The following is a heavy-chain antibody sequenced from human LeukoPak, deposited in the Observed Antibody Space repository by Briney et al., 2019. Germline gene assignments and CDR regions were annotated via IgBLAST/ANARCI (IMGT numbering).Heavy chain of an antibody. J-gene: IGHJ5*02. V-gene: IGHV3-48*04. CDR2: ISESSSTI. D-gene: IGHD3-10*01. CDR3: ARPLMYYYGSETYFWFDP. Sequence: GGSLRLSCAASGFTFSSYSMSWVRQAPGRGLEWISYISESSSTIYYVDSVKGRFTISRDNAKNSLYLQMNSLRAEDTAVYYCARPLMYYYGSETYFWFDPWGQGTLVTVSS. CDR1: GFTFSSYS.